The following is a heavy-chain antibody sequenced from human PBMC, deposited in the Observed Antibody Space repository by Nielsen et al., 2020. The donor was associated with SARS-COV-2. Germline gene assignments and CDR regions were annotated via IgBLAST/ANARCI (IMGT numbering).Heavy chain of an antibody. V-gene: IGHV3-23*01. CDR3: AIIWSGYTDAFDI. CDR1: GFTFSSYA. Sequence: GESLKISCAASGFTFSSYAMSWVRQAPGKGLEWVSAISGSGGSTYYADSVKGRFTISRDNSKNSLYLQMYSLRAEDTAVYYCAIIWSGYTDAFDIWGQGTMVTVSS. D-gene: IGHD3-3*01. CDR2: ISGSGGST. J-gene: IGHJ3*02.